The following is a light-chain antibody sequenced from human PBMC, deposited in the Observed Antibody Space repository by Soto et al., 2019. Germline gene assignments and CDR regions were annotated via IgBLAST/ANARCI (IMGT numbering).Light chain of an antibody. V-gene: IGKV1-39*01. CDR1: QSLLIY. J-gene: IGKJ2*01. CDR3: QQTYNTPLT. Sequence: DLPMTQSPSSLSASIGDRVTITCRASQSLLIYLNWYQQKPGKAPILLIYAASNLQSGVPSRFSGSGSGTDFTLTISSLQSEDFATYYCQQTYNTPLTFGQGTKLEI. CDR2: AAS.